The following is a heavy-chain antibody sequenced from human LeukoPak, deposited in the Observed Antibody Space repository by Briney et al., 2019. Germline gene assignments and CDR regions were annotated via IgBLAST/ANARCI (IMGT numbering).Heavy chain of an antibody. D-gene: IGHD2/OR15-2a*01. V-gene: IGHV3-74*01. CDR1: GNYW. CDR2: INSDGSWT. J-gene: IGHJ4*02. Sequence: GGSLRLSCAASGNYWMHWVRQAPGKGLVWVSHINSDGSWTSYADSVKGRFTISKDNAKNTVYPQMNSLRAEDTAVYYCVSFYETYWGRGTLVTVSS. CDR3: VSFYETY.